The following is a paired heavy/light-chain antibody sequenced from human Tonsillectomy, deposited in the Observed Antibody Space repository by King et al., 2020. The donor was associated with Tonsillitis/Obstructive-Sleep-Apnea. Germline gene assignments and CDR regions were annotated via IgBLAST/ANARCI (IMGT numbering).Light chain of an antibody. J-gene: IGKJ4*01. V-gene: IGKV3-15*01. CDR1: QSVSIN. Sequence: EIVMTQSPATLSVSPGERATLSCRASQSVSINLAWYQQKPGQAPRLLIYGASIRATGIPARFSGSGSGPEFTLTISSLQSEDSAVYYCQQYNNWPLTFGGGTKVEIK. CDR2: GAS. CDR3: QQYNNWPLT.
Heavy chain of an antibody. J-gene: IGHJ6*03. CDR2: ISSSSSYM. V-gene: IGHV3-21*01. CDR3: ARDATVMDSYYYYMDV. D-gene: IGHD4-4*01. Sequence: EVHLVESGGGLVKPGGSLRLSCAASTFSFSNFSMNWVRQAPGRGLEWVSSISSSSSYMYYADSVKGRFTISRDNAKKSLYLEMNSLRAEDTAVYYCARDATVMDSYYYYMDVWGKGTTVTVSS. CDR1: TFSFSNFS.